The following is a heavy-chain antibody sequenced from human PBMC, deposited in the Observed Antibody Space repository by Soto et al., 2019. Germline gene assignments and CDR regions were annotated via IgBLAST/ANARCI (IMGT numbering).Heavy chain of an antibody. J-gene: IGHJ6*02. CDR3: ARERLTGTTYYYGMDV. CDR2: INPNSGGT. V-gene: IGHV1-2*04. Sequence: ASVKVSCKASGYTFTSYDINWVRQATGQRLEWMGWINPNSGGTNYAQKFQGWVTMTRDTSISTAYMELSRLRSDDTAVYYCARERLTGTTYYYGMDVWGQGTTVTVSS. D-gene: IGHD1-20*01. CDR1: GYTFTSYD.